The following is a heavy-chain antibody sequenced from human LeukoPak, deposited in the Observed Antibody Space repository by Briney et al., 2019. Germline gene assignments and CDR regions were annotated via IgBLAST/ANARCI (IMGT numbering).Heavy chain of an antibody. Sequence: PSETLSLTCTVSGYSISSGYYWGWTRQPPGKGLEWIGSIYHSGSTYYNPSLKSRVTISVDTSKNQFSLKLSSVTAADTAVYYCAGGSGYCSGGSCYSAITVLHWGQGTLVTVSS. J-gene: IGHJ4*02. CDR2: IYHSGST. CDR1: GYSISSGYY. D-gene: IGHD2-15*01. CDR3: AGGSGYCSGGSCYSAITVLH. V-gene: IGHV4-38-2*02.